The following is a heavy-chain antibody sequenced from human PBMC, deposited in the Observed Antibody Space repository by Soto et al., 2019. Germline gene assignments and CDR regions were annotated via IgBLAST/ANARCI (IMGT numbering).Heavy chain of an antibody. CDR1: GFTFSPFW. V-gene: IGHV3-74*03. CDR2: INADGSTK. D-gene: IGHD1-1*01. J-gene: IGHJ3*02. CDR3: VRDRGYPDSFDI. Sequence: EVQLVESGGGLVQPGGFLRLSCAASGFTFSPFWMHWVRQGPGKGLVWVAHINADGSTKMYADSVKGRFTVSRDNAKNTLYLQMNSLKVEDTAVYYCVRDRGYPDSFDIWGQGTMVTVSS.